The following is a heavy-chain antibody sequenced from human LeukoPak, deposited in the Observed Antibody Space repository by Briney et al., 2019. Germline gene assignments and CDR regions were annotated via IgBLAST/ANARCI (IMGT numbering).Heavy chain of an antibody. D-gene: IGHD5-18*01. CDR3: AKEVVDTAMVYPYFDY. Sequence: AGGSLRLSCAASGFTFSGHWMHWVRQAPGKGLVWVSRIISDGSMTNYADSVKGRFTISRDNSKNTLYLQMNSLRAEDTAVYYCAKEVVDTAMVYPYFDYWGQGTLVTVSS. J-gene: IGHJ4*02. V-gene: IGHV3-74*01. CDR1: GFTFSGHW. CDR2: IISDGSMT.